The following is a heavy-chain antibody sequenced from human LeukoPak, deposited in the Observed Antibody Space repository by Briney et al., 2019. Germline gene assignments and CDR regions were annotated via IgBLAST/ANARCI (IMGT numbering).Heavy chain of an antibody. J-gene: IGHJ4*02. V-gene: IGHV4-59*01. CDR1: GGSISSYY. CDR3: ASVARVSGWYYFDY. Sequence: SETLSLTCTVSGGSISSYYWSWIRQPPGKGLEWIGYIYYSGSTNYNPSLKSRVTISVDTSKHQFSLKLSSVTAADTAVYYCASVARVSGWYYFDYWGQGTLVTVSS. D-gene: IGHD6-19*01. CDR2: IYYSGST.